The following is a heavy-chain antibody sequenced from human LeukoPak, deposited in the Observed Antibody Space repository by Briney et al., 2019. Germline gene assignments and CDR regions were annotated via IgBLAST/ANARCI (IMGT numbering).Heavy chain of an antibody. CDR2: IYYSGST. J-gene: IGHJ2*01. Sequence: PSETLSLTCTVSGGSISSYYWSWIRQPPGKGLEWIGYIYYSGSTNYNPSLKSRVTISVDTSKNQFSLKLTSVTAADTAVYYCASRIAVADYWYFDLWGRGTLVTVSS. CDR3: ASRIAVADYWYFDL. D-gene: IGHD6-13*01. CDR1: GGSISSYY. V-gene: IGHV4-59*01.